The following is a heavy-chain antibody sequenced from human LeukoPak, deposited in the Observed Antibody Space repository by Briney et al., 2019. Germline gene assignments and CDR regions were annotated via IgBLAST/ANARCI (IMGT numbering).Heavy chain of an antibody. CDR1: GYSISSGYY. CDR2: IYHSGST. J-gene: IGHJ5*02. CDR3: ARQITIFGVEQRGSHGFDP. Sequence: PSETLSLTCTVSGYSISSGYYWGWIRQPPGKGLEWIGSIYHSGSTYYNPSLKSRVTISVDTSKNQFSLKLSSVTAADTAVYYCARQITIFGVEQRGSHGFDPWGQGTLVTVS. V-gene: IGHV4-38-2*02. D-gene: IGHD3-3*01.